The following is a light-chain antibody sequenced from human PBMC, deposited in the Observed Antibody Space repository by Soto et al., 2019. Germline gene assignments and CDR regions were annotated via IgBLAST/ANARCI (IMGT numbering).Light chain of an antibody. CDR1: QSVSSNY. V-gene: IGKV3-20*01. Sequence: EIVLTQSPGTLSLSPGERAILSCRASQSVSSNYLAWYRQRPGQAPSLLIYGASSRATGIPDRFSGSGSGTDFTLTISRLEPEDFAVYYCQQYGSSPRTFGQGTKVDMK. J-gene: IGKJ1*01. CDR3: QQYGSSPRT. CDR2: GAS.